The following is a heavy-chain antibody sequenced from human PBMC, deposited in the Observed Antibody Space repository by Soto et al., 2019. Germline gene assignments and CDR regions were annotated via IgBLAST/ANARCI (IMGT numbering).Heavy chain of an antibody. CDR2: INTYNGNT. J-gene: IGHJ6*02. D-gene: IGHD2-8*01. V-gene: IGHV1-18*01. CDR1: GYTFTRYG. CDR3: AMVDVYXXPSPQDV. Sequence: QVQLVQSGAEVKNPGASVKVSCKASGYTFTRYGIGWARXXXXXXXXWMGWINTYNGNTNYAQNVQGRVTLTTDTXXXXXYXXXXXXXXXXXXXXYCAMVDVYXXPSPQDVWGQGTTVIVSS.